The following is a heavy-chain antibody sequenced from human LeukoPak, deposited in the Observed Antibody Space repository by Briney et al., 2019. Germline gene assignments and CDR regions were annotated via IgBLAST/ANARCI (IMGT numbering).Heavy chain of an antibody. J-gene: IGHJ4*02. Sequence: ASVTVSCTASGYTFTSYGISWVRQAPGQGLAWMGWISAYNGNTNYAQKLQGRVTMTTDTSTSTAYMELRSLRSDDTAVYYCARHYDFWSGYFYFDYWGQGTLVTVSS. CDR3: ARHYDFWSGYFYFDY. V-gene: IGHV1-18*01. D-gene: IGHD3-3*01. CDR1: GYTFTSYG. CDR2: ISAYNGNT.